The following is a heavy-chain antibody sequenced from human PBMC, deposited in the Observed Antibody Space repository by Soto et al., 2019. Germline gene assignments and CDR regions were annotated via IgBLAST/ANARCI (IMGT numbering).Heavy chain of an antibody. V-gene: IGHV1-2*02. CDR1: GYTFTGHY. J-gene: IGHJ4*02. D-gene: IGHD6-13*01. CDR3: ARSLYSSSWYYFDY. Sequence: ASVKVSCKASGYTFTGHYIHWVRQAPEQGPEWMGEIGPESGATRYAQRFQGRVTMTRDMSITTVYMELTNMDPVDTATYYCARSLYSSSWYYFDYWGQGTLVTVSS. CDR2: IGPESGAT.